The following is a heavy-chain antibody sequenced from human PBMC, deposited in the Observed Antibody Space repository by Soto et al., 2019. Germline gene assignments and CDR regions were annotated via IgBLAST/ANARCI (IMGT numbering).Heavy chain of an antibody. V-gene: IGHV1-8*01. D-gene: IGHD2-2*01. J-gene: IGHJ5*02. CDR3: ARANHQVVHNGFDP. CDR2: MNPNSGGA. CDR1: GYDFTSYH. Sequence: QVHLVQSGAEVKRPGASVKVSCKASGYDFTSYHINWVRQAAGQGLEWMGWMNPNSGGAGYAQKFRGRVTMTSDNSISTAYMELTSRKSDDTAVYYCARANHQVVHNGFDPWGQGTLVTVSS.